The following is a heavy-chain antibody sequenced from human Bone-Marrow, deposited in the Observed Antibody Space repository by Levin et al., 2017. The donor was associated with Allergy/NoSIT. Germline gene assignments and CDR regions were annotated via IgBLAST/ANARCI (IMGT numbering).Heavy chain of an antibody. CDR2: ISYDGSNK. J-gene: IGHJ6*02. Sequence: GGSLRLSCAASGFTFSSYGMHWVRQAPGKGLEWVAVISYDGSNKYYADSVKGRFTISRDNSKNTLYLQMNSLRAEDTAVYYCAKAARGYGDYIYYYYGMDVWGQGTTVTVSS. CDR3: AKAARGYGDYIYYYYGMDV. V-gene: IGHV3-30*18. CDR1: GFTFSSYG. D-gene: IGHD4-17*01.